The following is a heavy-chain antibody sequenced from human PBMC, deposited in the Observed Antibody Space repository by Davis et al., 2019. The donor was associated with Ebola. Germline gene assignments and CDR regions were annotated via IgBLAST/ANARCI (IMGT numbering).Heavy chain of an antibody. J-gene: IGHJ3*02. CDR3: ARSRGGSTSQGDI. Sequence: PSETLSLTCTVSGGSVSSGSYYWSWIRQPPGKGLEWIGYIYYSGSTNYNPSLKSRVTISVDTSKNQFSLKLSSVTAADTAVYYCARSRGGSTSQGDIWGQGTMVTVSS. CDR2: IYYSGST. V-gene: IGHV4-61*01. CDR1: GGSVSSGSYY. D-gene: IGHD2-2*01.